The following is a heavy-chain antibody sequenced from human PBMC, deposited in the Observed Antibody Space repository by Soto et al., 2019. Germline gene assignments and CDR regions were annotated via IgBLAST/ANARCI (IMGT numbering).Heavy chain of an antibody. CDR1: GGCFSGYY. CDR2: INHSGST. CDR3: ARDRMITFGGVIVGEYYYGMDV. Sequence: SETLSLTCAVCGGCFSGYYLSWIRQPPGKGLEWIGEINHSGSTNYNPSLKSRVTISVDTSKNQFSLKLSSVTAADTAVYYCARDRMITFGGVIVGEYYYGMDVWGQGTTVTVSS. D-gene: IGHD3-16*02. V-gene: IGHV4-34*01. J-gene: IGHJ6*02.